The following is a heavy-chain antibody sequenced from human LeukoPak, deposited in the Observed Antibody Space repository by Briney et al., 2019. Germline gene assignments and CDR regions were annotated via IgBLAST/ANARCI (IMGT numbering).Heavy chain of an antibody. J-gene: IGHJ6*03. V-gene: IGHV1-69*04. CDR2: IVSTLDVA. CDR1: GDNFSSYV. Sequence: SVKVSCKASGDNFSSYVITWVRQAPGQGLEWMGRIVSTLDVANFAQKFKGRVTMTRDTSTSTVYMELSSLRSEDTAVYYCARDGYYDFWSGYYTYYYYYMDVWGKGTTVTVSS. CDR3: ARDGYYDFWSGYYTYYYYYMDV. D-gene: IGHD3-3*01.